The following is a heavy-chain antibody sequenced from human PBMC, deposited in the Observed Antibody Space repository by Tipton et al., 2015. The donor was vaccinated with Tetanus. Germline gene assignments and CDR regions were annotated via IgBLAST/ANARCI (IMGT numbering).Heavy chain of an antibody. CDR1: GGTFSSYA. D-gene: IGHD1-26*01. CDR3: ARDMVGATEYCCVGMDV. J-gene: IGHJ6*02. V-gene: IGHV1-69*01. CDR2: IIPIFGTA. Sequence: QVQLVQSGPEVKKPGSSVKVSCKASGGTFSSYAISWVRQAPGQGLAWMGGIIPIFGTANYAQKFQGRVTITADESTCTAYMELSSLRSEGSAVYYCARDMVGATEYCCVGMDVWGQGTTVAGSS.